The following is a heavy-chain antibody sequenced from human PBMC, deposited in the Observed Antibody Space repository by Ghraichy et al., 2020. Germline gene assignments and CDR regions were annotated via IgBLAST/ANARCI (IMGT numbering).Heavy chain of an antibody. D-gene: IGHD3-3*01. CDR1: GFSFSDYW. CDR2: IKQDGTEK. V-gene: IGHV3-7*01. Sequence: GGSLRLSCTASGFSFSDYWMSWVRQAPGEGLEWLANIKQDGTEKYYVDSVKGRFTISRDNAQNSLFLQMNNLRVEDTAVYYCVRDCWGHWSGSSLNYWGQGTLVTVSS. J-gene: IGHJ4*02. CDR3: VRDCWGHWSGSSLNY.